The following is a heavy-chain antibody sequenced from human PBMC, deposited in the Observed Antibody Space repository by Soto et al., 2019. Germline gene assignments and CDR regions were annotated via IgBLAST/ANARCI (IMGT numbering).Heavy chain of an antibody. CDR1: GFTFSSYA. V-gene: IGHV3-23*01. D-gene: IGHD3-22*01. CDR3: AKDLLEAYYYDSSGYYSFDFQH. J-gene: IGHJ1*01. CDR2: ISGSGGST. Sequence: GGSLRLSCAASGFTFSSYAMSWVRQAPGKGLEWVSAISGSGGSTYYADSVKGRFTISRDNSKNTLYLQMNSLRAEDTAVYYCAKDLLEAYYYDSSGYYSFDFQHWGQGTLVTVSS.